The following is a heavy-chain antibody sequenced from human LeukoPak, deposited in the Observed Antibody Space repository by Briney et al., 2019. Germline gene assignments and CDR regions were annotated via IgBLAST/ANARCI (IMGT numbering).Heavy chain of an antibody. D-gene: IGHD4/OR15-4a*01. J-gene: IGHJ6*03. Sequence: GGSLRLSCAASGLTFSTYAMSWVRQAPAKGLALVSSISGSGGTTYYADSVKGRFTISRDNSKNTLYLQMNSLRAEDTAVYYCATDPPYGGYYYYYYMDVWGKGTTVTVSS. CDR3: ATDPPYGGYYYYYYMDV. CDR1: GLTFSTYA. V-gene: IGHV3-23*01. CDR2: ISGSGGTT.